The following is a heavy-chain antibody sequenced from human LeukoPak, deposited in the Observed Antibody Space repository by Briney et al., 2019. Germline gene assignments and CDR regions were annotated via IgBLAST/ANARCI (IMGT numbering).Heavy chain of an antibody. V-gene: IGHV4-30-2*01. Sequence: MASETLSLTCAVSGGSISSGGYSWGWIRQPPGKGLEWIGYIYHSGSTYYNPSLKSRVTISVDRSKNQFSLKLSSVTAADTAVYYCARGSRDGSYYWGQGTLVTVSS. CDR2: IYHSGST. CDR3: ARGSRDGSYY. CDR1: GGSISSGGYS. D-gene: IGHD5-24*01. J-gene: IGHJ4*02.